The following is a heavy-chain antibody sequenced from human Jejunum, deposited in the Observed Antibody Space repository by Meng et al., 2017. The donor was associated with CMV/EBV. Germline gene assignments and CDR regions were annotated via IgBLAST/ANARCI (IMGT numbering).Heavy chain of an antibody. J-gene: IGHJ4*02. V-gene: IGHV7-4-1*02. Sequence: QGRLVQLGSELKKPGASVKVSCKASGYTFTSYAMNWVRQAPGQGLEWMGWINTNTGNPTYAQGFTGRFVFSLDTSVSTAYLQISSLKAADTAVYYCARLYCSGGSCYTIDYWGQGTLVTVSS. CDR3: ARLYCSGGSCYTIDY. CDR2: INTNTGNP. CDR1: GYTFTSYA. D-gene: IGHD2-15*01.